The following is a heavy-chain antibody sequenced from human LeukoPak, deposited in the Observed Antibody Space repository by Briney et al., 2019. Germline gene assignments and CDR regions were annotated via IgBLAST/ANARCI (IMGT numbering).Heavy chain of an antibody. V-gene: IGHV3-21*01. D-gene: IGHD4-11*01. CDR3: ARVDNYSNYYRIYYYYYYGMDV. CDR2: ISSSSSYI. J-gene: IGHJ6*02. Sequence: PGGSLRLSCAASGFTFSSYAMSWVRQAPGKGLEWVSSISSSSSYIYYADSVKGRFTISRDNAKNSLYLQMNSLRAEDTAVYYCARVDNYSNYYRIYYYYYYGMDVWGQGTTVTVSS. CDR1: GFTFSSYA.